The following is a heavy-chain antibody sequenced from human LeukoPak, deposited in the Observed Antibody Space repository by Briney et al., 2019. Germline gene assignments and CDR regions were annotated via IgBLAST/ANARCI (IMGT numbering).Heavy chain of an antibody. V-gene: IGHV3-74*01. CDR1: GFTFSSYW. Sequence: GGSLRLSCAASGFTFSSYWMHWVRQAPGKGLVWVSRINPAGSSTSSADSMEGRFTISRDNAKNTLYLQMNSLRAEDTAVYYCARVPTGSYSVDYWGQGTLVTVSS. CDR2: INPAGSST. D-gene: IGHD1-26*01. J-gene: IGHJ4*02. CDR3: ARVPTGSYSVDY.